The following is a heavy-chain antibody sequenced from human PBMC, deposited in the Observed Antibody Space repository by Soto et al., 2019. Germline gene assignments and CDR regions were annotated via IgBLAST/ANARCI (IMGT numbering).Heavy chain of an antibody. D-gene: IGHD2-15*01. Sequence: GGSLRLSCAASGFTFSRYYMSWIRQAPGKGLEWLSYISPGSRYPAYADSVKGRFTISRDNAKRSLYLQMMSLTAEDTAIYYCVRGGGGGLFDPWGQGTMVTVSS. CDR2: ISPGSRYP. J-gene: IGHJ5*02. CDR1: GFTFSRYY. CDR3: VRGGGGGLFDP. V-gene: IGHV3-11*06.